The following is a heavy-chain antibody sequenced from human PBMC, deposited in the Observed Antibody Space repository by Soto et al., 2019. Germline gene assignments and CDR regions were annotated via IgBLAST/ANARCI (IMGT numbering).Heavy chain of an antibody. V-gene: IGHV4-59*01. D-gene: IGHD6-19*01. CDR3: ARDGLASLTIGWFDP. CDR1: GGSISSYY. CDR2: IYYSGST. Sequence: SETLSLTCTVSGGSISSYYWSWIRQPPGKGLEWIGYIYYSGSTNYNPSLKSRVTISVDTSKNQFSLKLSSVTAADTAVYYCARDGLASLTIGWFDPWGQGTLVTVSS. J-gene: IGHJ5*02.